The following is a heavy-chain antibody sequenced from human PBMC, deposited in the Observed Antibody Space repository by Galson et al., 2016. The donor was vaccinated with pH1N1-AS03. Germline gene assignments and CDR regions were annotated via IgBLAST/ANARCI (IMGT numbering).Heavy chain of an antibody. CDR3: ARMAAAGD. CDR1: GFTFNRSW. Sequence: SLRLSCAASGFTFNRSWMNWVRQAPGKGLEWVANIKQDGSEKYYVDSVKGRFTISRDNAKNSLYLQLTSLRSEDTAVYYCARMAAAGDWGQGTLVTVSS. D-gene: IGHD6-13*01. J-gene: IGHJ4*02. V-gene: IGHV3-7*01. CDR2: IKQDGSEK.